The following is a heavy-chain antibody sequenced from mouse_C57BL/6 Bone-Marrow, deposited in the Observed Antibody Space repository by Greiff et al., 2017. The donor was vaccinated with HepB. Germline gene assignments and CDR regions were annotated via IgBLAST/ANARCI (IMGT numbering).Heavy chain of an antibody. D-gene: IGHD1-1*01. Sequence: VQLQQSGPGLAKPSQTLSLTCSVTGYSITSDYWNWIRKFPGNKLEYMGYISYSGSTYYNPSLKSRISITRDTSKNQYYLQLNSVTTEDTATYYCARCSYDYGSSYAHYYAMDYWGQGTSVTVSS. CDR1: GYSITSDY. V-gene: IGHV3-8*01. CDR2: ISYSGST. CDR3: ARCSYDYGSSYAHYYAMDY. J-gene: IGHJ4*01.